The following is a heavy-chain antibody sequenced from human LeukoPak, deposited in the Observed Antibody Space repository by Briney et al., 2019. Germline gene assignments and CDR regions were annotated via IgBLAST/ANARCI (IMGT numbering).Heavy chain of an antibody. J-gene: IGHJ6*03. V-gene: IGHV4-38-2*01. D-gene: IGHD3-16*01. CDR2: MYYSGST. CDR1: GFTFSDYN. CDR3: ARHAFYYYYYMDV. Sequence: LRLSCAASGFTFSDYNMRWIRQPPGKGLEWIGSMYYSGSTYYNPSLKSRVTISVDTSKNQFSLNLRSVTAADTAVYYCARHAFYYYYYMDVWGKGTTVTVSS.